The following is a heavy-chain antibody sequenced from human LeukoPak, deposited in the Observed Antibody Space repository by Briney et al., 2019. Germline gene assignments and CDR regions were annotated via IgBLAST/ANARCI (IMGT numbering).Heavy chain of an antibody. CDR2: ISPSGGNT. Sequence: ASVKVSCKPCGYTFTSYYMHWVRQAPGQGLEWMGMISPSGGNTDYAQKFQGTVTMTSDTSTSTVYMDLSSLRSEDTAVYYCARGVDCSGGSCLLPWGQGTLVTVPS. V-gene: IGHV1-46*01. CDR3: ARGVDCSGGSCLLP. D-gene: IGHD2-15*01. CDR1: GYTFTSYY. J-gene: IGHJ5*02.